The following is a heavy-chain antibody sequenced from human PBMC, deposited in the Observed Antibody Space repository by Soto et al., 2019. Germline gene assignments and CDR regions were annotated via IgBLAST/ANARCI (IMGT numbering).Heavy chain of an antibody. J-gene: IGHJ3*02. D-gene: IGHD3-22*01. CDR2: IRSKANSYAT. Sequence: GSLRLSCAASGFTFSGSAMHWVRQASGKGLEWVGRIRSKANSYATAYAASVKGRFTISRDDSKNTAYLQMNSLKTEDTAVYYCTRLQGGYYDSSGYYFYDAFEIWGQGTMVTVSS. CDR3: TRLQGGYYDSSGYYFYDAFEI. CDR1: GFTFSGSA. V-gene: IGHV3-73*01.